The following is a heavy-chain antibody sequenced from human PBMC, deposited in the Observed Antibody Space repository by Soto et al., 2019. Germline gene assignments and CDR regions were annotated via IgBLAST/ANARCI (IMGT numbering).Heavy chain of an antibody. Sequence: EVQLLESGGGLVQPGGSLRLSCAASGFTFSSYALSWVRQAPGKGLEWVSAISANGQGIYYADSVRGRFTISRDNSKNTIFLLMDSLRAEDTAVYYCAKDRNYPRDYFHYWGQGTLVTVSS. CDR1: GFTFSSYA. V-gene: IGHV3-23*01. D-gene: IGHD1-7*01. J-gene: IGHJ4*02. CDR3: AKDRNYPRDYFHY. CDR2: ISANGQGI.